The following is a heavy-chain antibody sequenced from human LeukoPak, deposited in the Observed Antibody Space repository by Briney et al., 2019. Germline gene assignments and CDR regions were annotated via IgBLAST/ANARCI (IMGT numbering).Heavy chain of an antibody. Sequence: PGGSLRLSCAASGFTFSSYGMHWVRQAPGKGLEWVAAIWYDGSNKYYADSVKGRFTISRDNSKNTLYLQMNSLRAEDTAVYYCAKDGGNSLDYWGQGTLVTVSS. J-gene: IGHJ4*02. CDR2: IWYDGSNK. CDR1: GFTFSSYG. CDR3: AKDGGNSLDY. V-gene: IGHV3-33*06. D-gene: IGHD1-1*01.